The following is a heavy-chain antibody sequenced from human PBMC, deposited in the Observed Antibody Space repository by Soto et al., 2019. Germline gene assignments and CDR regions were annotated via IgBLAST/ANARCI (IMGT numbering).Heavy chain of an antibody. J-gene: IGHJ6*02. D-gene: IGHD2-21*02. V-gene: IGHV4-39*01. CDR2: IYYSGST. Sequence: QLQLQESGPGLMKPSETLSLTCTVSGGSISSSSYYWGWIRQPPGKGLEWIGSIYYSGSTYYNPSLKSRVTISVDTSKNQFSLKLSSVTAADTAVYYCASPYCGGDCYNYYYYGMDVWGQGTTVTVSS. CDR1: GGSISSSSYY. CDR3: ASPYCGGDCYNYYYYGMDV.